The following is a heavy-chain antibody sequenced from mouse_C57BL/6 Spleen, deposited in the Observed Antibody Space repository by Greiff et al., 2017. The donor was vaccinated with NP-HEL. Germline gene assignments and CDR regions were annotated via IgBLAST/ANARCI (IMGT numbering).Heavy chain of an antibody. CDR3: ARSTTVVNFNPTGGFDY. V-gene: IGHV1-64*01. Sequence: QVQLQQPGAELVKPGASVKLSCKASGYTFTSYWMHWVKQRPGQGLEWIGMIHPNSGSTNYNEKFKSKATLTVDKSSSTAYMQLSSLTSEDSAVYYCARSTTVVNFNPTGGFDYWGQGTTLTVSS. D-gene: IGHD1-1*01. CDR2: IHPNSGST. CDR1: GYTFTSYW. J-gene: IGHJ2*01.